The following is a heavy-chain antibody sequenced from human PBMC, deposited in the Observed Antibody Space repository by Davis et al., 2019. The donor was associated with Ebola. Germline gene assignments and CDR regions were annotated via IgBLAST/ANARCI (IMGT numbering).Heavy chain of an antibody. V-gene: IGHV3-23*01. J-gene: IGHJ3*02. D-gene: IGHD1-14*01. Sequence: GESLKISCAASGFSLRSCAMSWVRQAPGKGLEWVSGIGSDSGTHYAHSVKGRFTISRDNSKNTLYLQMNSLRAEDTAVYYCAREGPEQAFDIWGQGTMVTVSS. CDR2: IGSDSGT. CDR3: AREGPEQAFDI. CDR1: GFSLRSCA.